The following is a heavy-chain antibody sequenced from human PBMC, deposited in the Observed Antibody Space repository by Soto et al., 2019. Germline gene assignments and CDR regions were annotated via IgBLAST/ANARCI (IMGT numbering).Heavy chain of an antibody. CDR3: ARDLGYCSGNICYSVFDY. Sequence: GESLKISCAASGFTFSRNWMNWVRQAPGKGLEWVANIKQDGSEKYYVDSVKGRFTISRDNAKNSLYLQMNSLRAEDTAVYYCARDLGYCSGNICYSVFDYWGQGTLVTVSS. CDR1: GFTFSRNW. D-gene: IGHD2-15*01. J-gene: IGHJ4*02. CDR2: IKQDGSEK. V-gene: IGHV3-7*01.